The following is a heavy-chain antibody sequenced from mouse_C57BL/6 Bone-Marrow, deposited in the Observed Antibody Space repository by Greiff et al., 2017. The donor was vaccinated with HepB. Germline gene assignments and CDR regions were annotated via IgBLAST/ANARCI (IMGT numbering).Heavy chain of an antibody. Sequence: VQLQQSGAELVRPGTSVKMSCKASGYTFTNYWIGWAKQRPGQGLEWIGDIYPGGGYTNYNEKFKGKATLTADKSSSTAYMQFSSLTSEDSAIYYCARSGGNYLYFDYWGQGTTLTVSS. J-gene: IGHJ2*01. CDR1: GYTFTNYW. V-gene: IGHV1-63*01. CDR2: IYPGGGYT. CDR3: ARSGGNYLYFDY. D-gene: IGHD2-1*01.